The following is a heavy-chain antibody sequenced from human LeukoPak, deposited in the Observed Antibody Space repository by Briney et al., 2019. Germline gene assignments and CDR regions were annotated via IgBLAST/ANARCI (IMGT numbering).Heavy chain of an antibody. V-gene: IGHV4-4*02. D-gene: IGHD4-17*01. CDR3: GRHVYGDFFAAFDI. J-gene: IGHJ3*02. CDR2: IYRSGST. Sequence: PSETLSLTCAVSGDSINNNYWWRWVRQFPGKGLEGIGEIYRSGSTSFNPSLKSRGTISMDKSKNQFSLNLSSVTAADTAVYYCGRHVYGDFFAAFDIWGQGTMVLVSS. CDR1: GDSINNNYW.